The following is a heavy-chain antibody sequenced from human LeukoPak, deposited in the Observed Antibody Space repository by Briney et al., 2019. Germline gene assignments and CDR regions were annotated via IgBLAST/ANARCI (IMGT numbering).Heavy chain of an antibody. J-gene: IGHJ4*02. CDR1: GFTFSSYW. CDR3: TTEYTFGADFFDY. V-gene: IGHV3-15*01. D-gene: IGHD5-18*01. CDR2: IKSESDGGTA. Sequence: GGSLRLSCAASGFTFSSYWMHWVRQAPGKGLEWVGHIKSESDGGTADSAAPVKGRFTISRDDSKNTLYLQMNSLKTEDTAVYYCTTEYTFGADFFDYWGQGTLVTVSS.